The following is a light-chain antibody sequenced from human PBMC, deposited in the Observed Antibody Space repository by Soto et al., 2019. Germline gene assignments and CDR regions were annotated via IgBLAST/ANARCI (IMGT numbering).Light chain of an antibody. CDR3: QQYYSYPRT. J-gene: IGKJ2*02. CDR2: AAS. Sequence: AIRMTQSPSSLYASTGDRVTITCRASQGISSYLAWYQQKPGKAPKLLIYAASTLQSGVPSRFSGCGSGTDFTLTISCLQAEDSATYYCQQYYSYPRTFGQGTKLEIK. CDR1: QGISSY. V-gene: IGKV1-8*01.